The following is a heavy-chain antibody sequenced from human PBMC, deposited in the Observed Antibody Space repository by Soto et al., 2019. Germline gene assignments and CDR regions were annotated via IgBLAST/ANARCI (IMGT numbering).Heavy chain of an antibody. Sequence: GESLKISCKGCGYSFSTYWIGWVRQMPGKGLEWMGIIYPGDSDTRYSPSFQGQVTISADKSISTAYLQWSSLKASDTAMYYCARHKGCYSSSWYGIDYWGQGTLVTVSS. D-gene: IGHD6-13*01. V-gene: IGHV5-51*01. J-gene: IGHJ4*02. CDR1: GYSFSTYW. CDR3: ARHKGCYSSSWYGIDY. CDR2: IYPGDSDT.